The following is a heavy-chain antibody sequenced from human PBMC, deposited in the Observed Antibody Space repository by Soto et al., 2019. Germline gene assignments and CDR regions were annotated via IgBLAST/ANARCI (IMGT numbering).Heavy chain of an antibody. Sequence: QVQLVESGGGVVQPGRSLRLSCAASGFTFSSYAMHWVRQAPGKGLEWVAVISYDGSNKYYADSVKGRFTISRDNSKNTLYLQMNSLRAEDTAVYHCARATGGYDSTFDYWGQGTLVTVSS. CDR2: ISYDGSNK. CDR1: GFTFSSYA. CDR3: ARATGGYDSTFDY. J-gene: IGHJ4*02. D-gene: IGHD5-12*01. V-gene: IGHV3-30-3*01.